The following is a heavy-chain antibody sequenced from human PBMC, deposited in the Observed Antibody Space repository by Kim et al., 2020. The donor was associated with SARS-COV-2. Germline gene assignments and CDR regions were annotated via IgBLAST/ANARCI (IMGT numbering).Heavy chain of an antibody. D-gene: IGHD3-10*01. V-gene: IGHV4-34*01. CDR1: GGSFSGYY. Sequence: SETLSLTCAVYGGSFSGYYWSWIRQPPGKGLEWIGEINHSGSTNYNPSLKSRVTTSVDTSKNQFSLKLSSVTAADTAVYYCARGVIQYYGSGSEPRGDAFDIWGQGTMVTVSS. J-gene: IGHJ3*02. CDR3: ARGVIQYYGSGSEPRGDAFDI. CDR2: INHSGST.